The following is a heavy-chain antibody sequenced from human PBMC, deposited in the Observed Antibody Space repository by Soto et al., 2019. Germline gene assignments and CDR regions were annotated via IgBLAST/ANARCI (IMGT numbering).Heavy chain of an antibody. D-gene: IGHD2-15*01. CDR2: IYYSGST. V-gene: IGHV4-31*03. J-gene: IGHJ6*02. CDR1: GGSISSGGYY. Sequence: SETLSLTCTVSGGSISSGGYYWSWIRQHPGKGLEWIGYIYYSGSTYYNPSLKSRVTISVDTSENQFSLKLSSVTAADTAVYYCARDKVVVVVAARYYYYGMDVWGQGTTVTVSS. CDR3: ARDKVVVVVAARYYYYGMDV.